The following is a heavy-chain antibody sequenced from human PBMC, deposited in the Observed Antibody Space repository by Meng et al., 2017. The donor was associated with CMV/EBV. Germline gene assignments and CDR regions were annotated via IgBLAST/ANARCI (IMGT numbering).Heavy chain of an antibody. CDR1: W. Sequence: WMRWVRQAPGKGLEWVDRIKSKTAGGTTDYAAPVKGRFTISSDDSKNTLYLQMNSLKTEDTAVYYCTTQMSYGYCSGGSCYGGYFDYWGQGTLVTVSS. D-gene: IGHD2-15*01. CDR2: IKSKTAGGTT. V-gene: IGHV3-15*01. J-gene: IGHJ4*02. CDR3: TTQMSYGYCSGGSCYGGYFDY.